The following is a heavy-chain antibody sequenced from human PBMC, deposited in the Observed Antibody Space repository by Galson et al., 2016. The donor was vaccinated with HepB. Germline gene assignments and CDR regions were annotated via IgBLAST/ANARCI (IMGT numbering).Heavy chain of an antibody. V-gene: IGHV3-74*01. J-gene: IGHJ4*02. CDR1: GFTFSSYW. CDR2: INLDESST. CDR3: ARAAAALGF. Sequence: SLRLSCAASGFTFSSYWMHWVRQAPGKGLAWVSRINLDESSTSYADSEKGRFTISRDNAKNTMYLQMNSLRAEDTAVYYCARAAAALGFWGQGTLVTVSS. D-gene: IGHD3-16*01.